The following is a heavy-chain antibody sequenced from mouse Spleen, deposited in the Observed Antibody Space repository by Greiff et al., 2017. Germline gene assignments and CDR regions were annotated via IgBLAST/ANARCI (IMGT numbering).Heavy chain of an antibody. CDR3: AIDYYGSSPLFAY. D-gene: IGHD1-1*01. CDR1: GYTFTSYD. Sequence: VQLQQSGPELVKPGASVKLSCKASGYTFTSYDINWVKQRPGQGLEWIGWIYPRDGSTKYNEKFKGKATLTVDTSSSTAYMELHSLTSEDSAVYFCAIDYYGSSPLFAYWGQGTLVTVSA. CDR2: IYPRDGST. V-gene: IGHV1-85*01. J-gene: IGHJ3*01.